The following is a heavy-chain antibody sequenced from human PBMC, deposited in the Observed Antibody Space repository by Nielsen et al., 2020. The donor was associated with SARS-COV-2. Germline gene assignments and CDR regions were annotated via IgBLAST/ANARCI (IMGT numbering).Heavy chain of an antibody. CDR3: AKDISRFGELFGY. V-gene: IGHV3-48*03. CDR1: GFTFSSYE. D-gene: IGHD3-10*01. CDR2: ISTSGSTI. J-gene: IGHJ4*02. Sequence: GGSLRLSCAASGFTFSSYEMNWVRQAPGKGLEWVSYISTSGSTIYYADSVKGRFTISRDSSSSTLYLQMNSPRTEDTAMYYCAKDISRFGELFGYWGQGSLVSVSS.